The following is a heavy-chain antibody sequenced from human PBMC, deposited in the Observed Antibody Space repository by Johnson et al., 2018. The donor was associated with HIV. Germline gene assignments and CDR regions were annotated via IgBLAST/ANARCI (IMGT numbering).Heavy chain of an antibody. J-gene: IGHJ3*02. Sequence: MQLVESGGGVVQPGMSLRLSCAASGFIFSSYHMHWVRQAPGKGLEWVALISNDGNNKYHADSVKGRFTISRDNSKNTLYLQMNSLRVEDTAVYYCASEVRGVLDIWGQGTMVTVSS. CDR1: GFIFSSYH. D-gene: IGHD3-10*01. V-gene: IGHV3-30*14. CDR2: ISNDGNNK. CDR3: ASEVRGVLDI.